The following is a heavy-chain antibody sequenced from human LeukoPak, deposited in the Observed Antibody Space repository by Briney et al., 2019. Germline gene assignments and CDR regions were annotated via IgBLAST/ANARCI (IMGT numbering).Heavy chain of an antibody. J-gene: IGHJ6*02. CDR3: ARGNLGGRGYYYGMDV. CDR1: GGTFSSYA. Sequence: ASVEVSCKASGGTFSSYAISWVRQAPGQGLRWLGGIIPIFGTANYAQKFQGRVTITADESTSTAYMELSSLRSEDTAVYYCARGNLGGRGYYYGMDVWGQGTTVTVSS. V-gene: IGHV1-69*13. CDR2: IIPIFGTA.